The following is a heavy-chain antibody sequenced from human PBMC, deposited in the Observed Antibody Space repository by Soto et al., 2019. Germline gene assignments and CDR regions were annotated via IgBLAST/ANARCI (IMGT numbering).Heavy chain of an antibody. CDR1: GFTFSSYA. Sequence: QVQLVESGGGVVQPGRSLRLSCAASGFTFSSYAMHWVRQAPGKGREWVAVISYDGSNKYYADSVKGRFTISRDNSKNTLYLQMNSLRAEDTAVYYCARGDSGSYYYYYGMDVWGQGTTVTVSS. V-gene: IGHV3-30-3*01. D-gene: IGHD1-26*01. J-gene: IGHJ6*02. CDR3: ARGDSGSYYYYYGMDV. CDR2: ISYDGSNK.